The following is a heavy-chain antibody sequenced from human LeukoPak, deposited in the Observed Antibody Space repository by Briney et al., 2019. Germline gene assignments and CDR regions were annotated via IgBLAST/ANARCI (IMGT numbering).Heavy chain of an antibody. CDR2: INPSGHIT. V-gene: IGHV1-46*01. CDR1: GGTFSSYA. CDR3: VRDNSIADRGWGFDP. D-gene: IGHD1-14*01. Sequence: GASVKVSCKASGGTFSSYAISWVRQAPGQGLEWMGIINPSGHITNYAQKFQGRLTVTRDTPTSTVYMELSSLRSDDTAVYYCVRDNSIADRGWGFDPWGQGTLVTVSS. J-gene: IGHJ5*02.